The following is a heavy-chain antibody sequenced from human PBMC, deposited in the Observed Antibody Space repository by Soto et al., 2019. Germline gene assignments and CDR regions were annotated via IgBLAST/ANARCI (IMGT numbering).Heavy chain of an antibody. Sequence: EVQLVESGGVVVQPGGSLRVSCAASGFTFEDYAMHGVRQAPGKGLEWVSLISWEGDNTYYADSVKGRFTISRDNNKNFLYLQMNSLRPDDTALYYCTRYDTGSGAFNIWGQGTMVTVSS. CDR2: ISWEGDNT. CDR3: TRYDTGSGAFNI. V-gene: IGHV3-43D*04. J-gene: IGHJ3*02. CDR1: GFTFEDYA. D-gene: IGHD3-10*01.